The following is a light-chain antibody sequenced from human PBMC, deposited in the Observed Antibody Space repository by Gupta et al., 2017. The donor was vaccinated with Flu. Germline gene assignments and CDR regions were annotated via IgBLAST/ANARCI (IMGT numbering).Light chain of an antibody. J-gene: IGKJ3*01. CDR2: DAS. CDR1: QDISNY. CDR3: QQYDNLPG. V-gene: IGKV1-33*01. Sequence: DIQMTQSPSSLSASVGDRVTITCQASQDISNYLNWYQQKPGKAPKRLIYDASNLETGVPSRFSGSGSGTDFTFTISSLQPEDIATYYCQQYDNLPGFGPGTKVDIK.